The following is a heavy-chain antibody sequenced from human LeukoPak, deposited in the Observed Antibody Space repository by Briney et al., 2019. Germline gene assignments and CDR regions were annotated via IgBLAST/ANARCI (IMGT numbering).Heavy chain of an antibody. J-gene: IGHJ4*02. CDR3: ARAGTGVSGVVDY. Sequence: GGSLRLSCAASGFTFSSYGMHWVRQAPGKGLEWVAVISYDGSNKYYADSVKGRFTISRENARNSLYLQMNSLRAGDTAVYFCARAGTGVSGVVDYWGQGTLVTVSS. V-gene: IGHV3-30*12. CDR2: ISYDGSNK. D-gene: IGHD2-15*01. CDR1: GFTFSSYG.